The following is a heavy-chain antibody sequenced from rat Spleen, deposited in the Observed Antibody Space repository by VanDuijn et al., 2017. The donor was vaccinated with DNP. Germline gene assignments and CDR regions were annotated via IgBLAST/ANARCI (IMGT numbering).Heavy chain of an antibody. D-gene: IGHD1-10*01. CDR3: ASLNNYNWFAY. CDR2: ISYEGSST. J-gene: IGHJ3*01. Sequence: EVQLVESGGGLVQPGRSMKLSCAASGFTFSDYNMAWVRQAPKKGLEWVATISYEGSSTYYRDSVQGRFTIARDNAKSTLYLQMDSLRSEDTATYYCASLNNYNWFAYWGQGTLVTVSS. CDR1: GFTFSDYN. V-gene: IGHV5-7*01.